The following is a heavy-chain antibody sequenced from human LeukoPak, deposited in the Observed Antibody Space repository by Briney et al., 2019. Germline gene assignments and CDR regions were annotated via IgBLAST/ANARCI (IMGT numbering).Heavy chain of an antibody. J-gene: IGHJ5*02. CDR3: VRGGGRVLLWFGELREFDP. CDR1: GGSFSGYC. D-gene: IGHD3-10*01. Sequence: SETLSLTCAVSGGSFSGYCWYWIRNRPRQGQELIGDINLSESRNYNHYPTIRVTVSVYMSKNKFSLNLSSMTAADTAVYYCVRGGGRVLLWFGELREFDPWGQGTLVTVSS. V-gene: IGHV4-34*01. CDR2: INLSESR.